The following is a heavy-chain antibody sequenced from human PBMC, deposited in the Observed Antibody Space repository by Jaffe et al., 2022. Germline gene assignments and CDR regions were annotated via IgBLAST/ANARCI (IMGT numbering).Heavy chain of an antibody. D-gene: IGHD5-12*01. J-gene: IGHJ4*02. CDR1: GYSFTSYW. CDR3: VRHQIPWLQSPLYFDY. Sequence: EVQLVQSGAEVKKPGESLKISCKGSGYSFTSYWIGWVRQMPGKGLEWMGIIYPGDSDTRYSPSFQGQVTISADKSISTAYLQWSSLKASDTAMYYCVRHQIPWLQSPLYFDYWGQGTLVTVSS. CDR2: IYPGDSDT. V-gene: IGHV5-51*01.